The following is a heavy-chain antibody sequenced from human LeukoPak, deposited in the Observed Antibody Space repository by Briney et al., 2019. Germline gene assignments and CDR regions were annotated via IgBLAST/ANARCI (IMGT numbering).Heavy chain of an antibody. V-gene: IGHV3-20*04. J-gene: IGHJ4*02. D-gene: IGHD3-22*01. CDR2: INWNGGST. CDR1: GFTFDDYG. Sequence: GGSLRLSCAASGFTFDDYGMSWVRQAPGKGLEWVSGINWNGGSTGYADSVKGRFTISRDNAKNSLYLQMNSLRAEDTALYYCARGGSGYYYVREYYFDYWGQGTLVTVSS. CDR3: ARGGSGYYYVREYYFDY.